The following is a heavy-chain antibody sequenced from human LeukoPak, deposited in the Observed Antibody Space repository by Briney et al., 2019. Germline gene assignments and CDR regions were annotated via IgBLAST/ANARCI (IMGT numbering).Heavy chain of an antibody. CDR1: GGTFSSYA. V-gene: IGHV1-69*04. D-gene: IGHD5-12*01. CDR2: IIPILGIA. Sequence: SVKVSCKASGGTFSSYAISWVRQAPGQGLEWMGRIIPILGIANYAQKFQGRVTITADKSTSTAYMELRSLRSEDTAVYYCATDIVATSNDYWGQGTLVTVSS. J-gene: IGHJ4*02. CDR3: ATDIVATSNDY.